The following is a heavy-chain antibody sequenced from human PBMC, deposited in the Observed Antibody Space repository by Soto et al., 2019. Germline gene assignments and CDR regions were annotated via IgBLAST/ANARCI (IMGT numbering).Heavy chain of an antibody. CDR3: TTYDYISGIYRYRWAY. Sequence: EVQLVESGGGLVTPGGSVRLSCAASGFSFSESWMGWVRQAPGKGLAWAGRILSKNDGETTDYAAPVKGRVTISRDDSTNKVYLQMDSLRTEDTAVYYCTTYDYISGIYRYRWAYWGQGTLVTVSS. CDR1: GFSFSESW. V-gene: IGHV3-15*01. J-gene: IGHJ4*02. D-gene: IGHD3-16*02. CDR2: ILSKNDGETT.